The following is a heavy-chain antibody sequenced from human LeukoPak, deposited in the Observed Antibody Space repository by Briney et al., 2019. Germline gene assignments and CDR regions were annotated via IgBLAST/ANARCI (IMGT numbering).Heavy chain of an antibody. D-gene: IGHD1-1*01. J-gene: IGHJ4*02. CDR3: ARGGVNYWNPRY. V-gene: IGHV3-53*01. CDR2: LYTGGTT. CDR1: GFTFSSNY. Sequence: GGSLRLSCVASGFTFSSNYMSWVRQAPGKGLEWVSLLYTGGTTYYADSVEGRFTISRDDSKNTIYPQMNSLRAEDTAVYYCARGGVNYWNPRYWGQGTLVTASS.